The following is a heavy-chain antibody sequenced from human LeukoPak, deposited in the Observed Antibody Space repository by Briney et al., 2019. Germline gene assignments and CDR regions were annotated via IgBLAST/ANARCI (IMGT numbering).Heavy chain of an antibody. J-gene: IGHJ6*04. CDR1: GYSFTSYW. CDR3: AGRPHAYGDYGGMDV. V-gene: IGHV5-51*01. Sequence: GESLKISCKGSGYSFTSYWIGWVRQMPGKGLEWMGIIYPGDSDTRYSPSFQGQVTISADKSISTAHLQWSSLKASDTAMYYCAGRPHAYGDYGGMDVGGKGTRVTVS. CDR2: IYPGDSDT. D-gene: IGHD4-17*01.